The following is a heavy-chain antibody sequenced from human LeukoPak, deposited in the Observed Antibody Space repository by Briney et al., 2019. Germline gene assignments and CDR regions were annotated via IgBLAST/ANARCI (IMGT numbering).Heavy chain of an antibody. CDR2: IKQDGSEK. CDR1: GFTFSSRDW. Sequence: GGSLRLSCVASGFTFSSRDWMTWVRQAPGKGLEWVANIKQDGSEKNYVDSVKGRFTISRDNSKNTLYLQMNRLRVEDAAVYYCARAPVTSCRGAFCYPFDYWGQGTLVTVSS. CDR3: ARAPVTSCRGAFCYPFDY. D-gene: IGHD2-15*01. V-gene: IGHV3-7*03. J-gene: IGHJ4*02.